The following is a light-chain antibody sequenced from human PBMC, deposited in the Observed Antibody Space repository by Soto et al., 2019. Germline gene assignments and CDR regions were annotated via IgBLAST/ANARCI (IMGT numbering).Light chain of an antibody. Sequence: QSALTQPRSVSGSPGQSVTVSCIGTSSDVGDYNSVSWYQQHPGKVPKLMIYDVSKRPSGVPDRFSGSKSGNTASLTISGLQAEDEADYYCCSYVGGYSYVFGIGTKVTVL. CDR3: CSYVGGYSYV. V-gene: IGLV2-11*01. CDR2: DVS. J-gene: IGLJ1*01. CDR1: SSDVGDYNS.